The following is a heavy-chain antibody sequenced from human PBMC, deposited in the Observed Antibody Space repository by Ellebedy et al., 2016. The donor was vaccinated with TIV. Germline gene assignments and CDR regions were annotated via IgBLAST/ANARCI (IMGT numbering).Heavy chain of an antibody. Sequence: ASVKVSXXASGYTFTSYGISWVRQAPGQRLEWMGWINAGNGNTKYSQKFQGRVTITRDTSASTAYMELSSLRSEDTAVYYCARTETPTYQTPFDYWGQGTLVTVSS. CDR3: ARTETPTYQTPFDY. D-gene: IGHD2-2*01. CDR1: GYTFTSYG. V-gene: IGHV1-3*01. CDR2: INAGNGNT. J-gene: IGHJ4*02.